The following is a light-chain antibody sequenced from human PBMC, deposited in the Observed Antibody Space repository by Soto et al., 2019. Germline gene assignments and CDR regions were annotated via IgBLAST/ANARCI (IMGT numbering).Light chain of an antibody. Sequence: EIVLTQSPGTLSLSPGARAPLSCRASQSVSSSYLAWYQQKPGQAPRLLIYGASSRATGTPDRFSGSGSGTDFTLTISRLEPEDFAVYYCQQYGSSPWTFGQGTKVDIK. CDR3: QQYGSSPWT. CDR2: GAS. CDR1: QSVSSSY. J-gene: IGKJ1*01. V-gene: IGKV3-20*01.